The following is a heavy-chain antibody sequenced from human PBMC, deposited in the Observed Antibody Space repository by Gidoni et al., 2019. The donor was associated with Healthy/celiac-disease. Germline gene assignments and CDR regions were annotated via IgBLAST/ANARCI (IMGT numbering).Heavy chain of an antibody. J-gene: IGHJ6*02. V-gene: IGHV4-59*01. CDR3: ARVPGIPGDYYYYYGMDV. CDR1: GGSISSYY. D-gene: IGHD5-18*01. CDR2: IYYSGST. Sequence: QVQLQESGPGLVKPSETLSLTCTVSGGSISSYYWSWIRQPPGKGLEWIGYIYYSGSTNYNPSLKSRVTISVDTSKNQFSLKLSSVTAADTAVYYCARVPGIPGDYYYYYGMDVWGQGTTVTVSS.